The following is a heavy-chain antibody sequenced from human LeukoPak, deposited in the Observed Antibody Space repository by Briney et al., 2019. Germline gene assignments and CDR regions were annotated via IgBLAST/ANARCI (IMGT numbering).Heavy chain of an antibody. CDR2: IYHSGST. CDR3: ARDCGYGEGSYFDY. D-gene: IGHD4-17*01. Sequence: KSSETLSLTCTVSGYSISSGYYWGWIRQPPGKGLEWIGSIYHSGSTYYNPSLKSRVTISVDTSKNQFSLKLSSVTAADTAVYYCARDCGYGEGSYFDYWGQGTLVTVSS. J-gene: IGHJ4*02. CDR1: GYSISSGYY. V-gene: IGHV4-38-2*02.